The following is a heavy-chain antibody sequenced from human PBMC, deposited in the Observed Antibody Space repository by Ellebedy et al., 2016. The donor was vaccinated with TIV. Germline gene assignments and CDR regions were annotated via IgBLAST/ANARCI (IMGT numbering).Heavy chain of an antibody. J-gene: IGHJ5*02. CDR3: ARQRWFGELS. CDR1: GGSISSYY. Sequence: MPSETLSLTCTVSGGSISSYYWSWIRQPPGKGLEWIGYIYYSGSTNYNPSLKSRVTITVDKSKHQFSLKLSSITAADTAVYYCARQRWFGELSWGQGTLVTVSS. V-gene: IGHV4-59*08. D-gene: IGHD3-10*01. CDR2: IYYSGST.